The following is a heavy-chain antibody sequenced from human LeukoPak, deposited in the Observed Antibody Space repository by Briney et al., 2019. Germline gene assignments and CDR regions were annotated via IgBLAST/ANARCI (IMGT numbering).Heavy chain of an antibody. Sequence: ASVKASCKASGYTFSGYYMHWVRQAPGQGLEWMGWINPKSGGTNEAQKFHDRVTMTRDTSIRTAYMEVSRLRSDDTAVYYCARSPDILTGENFDYWGQGTLVTVSS. D-gene: IGHD3-9*01. J-gene: IGHJ4*02. CDR2: INPKSGGT. CDR3: ARSPDILTGENFDY. CDR1: GYTFSGYY. V-gene: IGHV1-2*02.